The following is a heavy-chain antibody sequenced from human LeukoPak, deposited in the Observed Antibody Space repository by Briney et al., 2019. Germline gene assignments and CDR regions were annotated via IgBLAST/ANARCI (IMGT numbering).Heavy chain of an antibody. Sequence: GESLKISRKSSGYSYTSYWIGWVRQMPAKGVEWMGIIDPSDSEARYTPSFQGQVTISVDKSLTTAYLQWNSLKASDTAMYYCARQTAMGRSGDYWGQGTLVTVSS. D-gene: IGHD5-18*01. CDR1: GYSYTSYW. CDR2: IDPSDSEA. J-gene: IGHJ4*02. V-gene: IGHV5-51*01. CDR3: ARQTAMGRSGDY.